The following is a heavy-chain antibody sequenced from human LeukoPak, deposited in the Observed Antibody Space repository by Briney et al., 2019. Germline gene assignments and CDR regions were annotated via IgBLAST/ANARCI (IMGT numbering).Heavy chain of an antibody. CDR3: ARVSWFPGTSYYYMDV. J-gene: IGHJ6*03. CDR2: IHYSGST. Sequence: SETLSLTCTVSGGSISSYYWSWIRQPPGKGLVWIGYIHYSGSTNYSPSLKSRVTISVDTSKNQFSLNLTSVTAADSAVYYCARVSWFPGTSYYYMDVWGKGTTVIVSS. D-gene: IGHD1-1*01. V-gene: IGHV4-59*01. CDR1: GGSISSYY.